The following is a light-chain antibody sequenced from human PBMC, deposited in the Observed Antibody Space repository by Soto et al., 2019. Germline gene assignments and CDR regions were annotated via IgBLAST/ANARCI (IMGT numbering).Light chain of an antibody. CDR2: DAS. Sequence: EIVLTQSPATLSLSPGEGVTLSCRASQSVRCYLAWYQQEPGQAPRLLIYDASKRATGIPARFSGSGSGTDFTLTISTLEPEDFAVYYCQQRSNWPLTFGGGTKVEIK. CDR3: QQRSNWPLT. J-gene: IGKJ4*01. V-gene: IGKV3-11*01. CDR1: QSVRCY.